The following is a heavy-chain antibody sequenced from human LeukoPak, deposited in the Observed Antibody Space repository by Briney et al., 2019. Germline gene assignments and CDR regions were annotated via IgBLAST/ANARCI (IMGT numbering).Heavy chain of an antibody. Sequence: GGSLTLSCAASGFTFSSYWMDWVRQAPGKGLEWVANIKQDGSEKYYVDSVKGRFTISRDNAKNSLYLQMNNLRAEDTAMYYCAKEEWYSFDNWGQGYLVTVSS. V-gene: IGHV3-7*01. CDR2: IKQDGSEK. CDR3: AKEEWYSFDN. J-gene: IGHJ4*02. D-gene: IGHD1-1*01. CDR1: GFTFSSYW.